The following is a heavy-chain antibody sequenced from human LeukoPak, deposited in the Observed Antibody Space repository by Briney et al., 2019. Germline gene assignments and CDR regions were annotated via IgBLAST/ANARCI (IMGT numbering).Heavy chain of an antibody. CDR2: IYTGGST. CDR3: ARQSKRGQGWFDP. Sequence: PSDPLSLTCTVSGGSLSSYYWIWIRQPPGRGLEWIGNIYTGGSTNYNSSLKSRITISVDTSKNQFSLKLSSVTAADAAVYYCARQSKRGQGWFDPWGQGTLVTVSS. J-gene: IGHJ5*02. V-gene: IGHV4-4*09. D-gene: IGHD3-10*01. CDR1: GGSLSSYY.